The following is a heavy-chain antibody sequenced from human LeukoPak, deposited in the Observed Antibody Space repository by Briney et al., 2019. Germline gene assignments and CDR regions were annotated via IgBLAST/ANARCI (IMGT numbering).Heavy chain of an antibody. J-gene: IGHJ5*02. D-gene: IGHD3-22*01. CDR2: IITSGGP. CDR1: GYSISSGYY. V-gene: IGHV4-38-2*02. Sequence: LETLSLTCTLSGYSISSGYYWGWIRRPPGKGLEGIGSIITSGGPYSNPSPKGRVPIPVATPKNRFSLKLTPVTAAAPAGYYGARHQTDYYDSSGFFRPWGQGTLVTVSS. CDR3: ARHQTDYYDSSGFFRP.